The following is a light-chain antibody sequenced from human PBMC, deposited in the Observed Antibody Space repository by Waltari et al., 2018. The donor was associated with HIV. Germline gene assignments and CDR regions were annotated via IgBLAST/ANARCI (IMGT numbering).Light chain of an antibody. Sequence: EIVMTQSPATLSVSPGEGATLSCRASQSVSSNLAGYQQKPGQAPRLLIYGASTRATGIPARFSGSGSGTEFTLAISSLQSGDFAVYYCQQYSDWPPEGTFGQGTKVEMK. V-gene: IGKV3-15*01. J-gene: IGKJ1*01. CDR1: QSVSSN. CDR2: GAS. CDR3: QQYSDWPPEGT.